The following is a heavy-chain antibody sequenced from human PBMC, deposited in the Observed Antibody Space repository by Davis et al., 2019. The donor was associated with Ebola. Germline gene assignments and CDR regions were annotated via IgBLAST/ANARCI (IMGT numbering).Heavy chain of an antibody. D-gene: IGHD6-13*01. J-gene: IGHJ3*02. CDR1: GFVFRNYV. CDR3: AKDTSNIWYDI. V-gene: IGHV3-23*01. CDR2: LGTSADP. Sequence: GESLKISCAASGFVFRNYVMSWVRQAPGKGLEWVSTLGTSADPYYADSVKGRFPISRDNSKNTLYLQMNGLRVEDTAIYYCAKDTSNIWYDIWGQGTNVTVSS.